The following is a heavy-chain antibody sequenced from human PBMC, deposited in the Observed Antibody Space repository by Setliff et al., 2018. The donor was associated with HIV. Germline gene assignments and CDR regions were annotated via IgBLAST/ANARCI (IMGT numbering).Heavy chain of an antibody. V-gene: IGHV4-59*08. D-gene: IGHD6-19*01. J-gene: IGHJ5*02. CDR2: IYYSGNT. Sequence: SETLSLTCAVSGVSVTSHFWSWIRQPPGKGLEWIGYIYYSGNTYYNPSLKSRLTISVDTSKNHFSLKLTSVTAADTAVYYCARQPGYSSGWYFTASGFDPWGQGTLVTVSS. CDR1: GVSVTSHF. CDR3: ARQPGYSSGWYFTASGFDP.